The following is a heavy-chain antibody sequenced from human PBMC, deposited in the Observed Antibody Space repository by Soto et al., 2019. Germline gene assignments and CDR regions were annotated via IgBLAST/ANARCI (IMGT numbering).Heavy chain of an antibody. CDR2: INHSGST. D-gene: IGHD6-6*01. CDR1: GGSFSGYY. Sequence: QVQLQQWGAGLLKPSETLSLTCAVYGGSFSGYYWSWIRQPPGKGLEWIGEINHSGSTNYNPSLKGRVTISVDTSKNQFSLKLSSVTAADTAVYYCAGPQTLSSSDPFDYWGQGTLVTVSS. V-gene: IGHV4-34*01. CDR3: AGPQTLSSSDPFDY. J-gene: IGHJ4*02.